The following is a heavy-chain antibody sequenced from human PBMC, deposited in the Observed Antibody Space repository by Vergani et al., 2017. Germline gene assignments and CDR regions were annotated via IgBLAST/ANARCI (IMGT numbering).Heavy chain of an antibody. Sequence: EVQLVESGGGLVQPGRSLRLSCTASGFTFGDYAMSWFRQAPGKGLEWVGFIRSKAYGGTTEYAESVKGRFTISRDDSKSIAYQQMNRLKTEDTAVYYCAKCPSAKGYYYYMDVWGKGTTVTVSS. CDR1: GFTFGDYA. CDR2: IRSKAYGGTT. V-gene: IGHV3-49*03. J-gene: IGHJ6*03. D-gene: IGHD2-2*01. CDR3: AKCPSAKGYYYYMDV.